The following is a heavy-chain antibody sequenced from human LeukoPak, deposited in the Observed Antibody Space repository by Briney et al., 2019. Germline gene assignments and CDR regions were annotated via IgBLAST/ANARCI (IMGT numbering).Heavy chain of an antibody. J-gene: IGHJ5*02. CDR1: GFTFSSYG. CDR2: ISYVGSNK. CDR3: AKELRGYSYGLRNNWFDP. V-gene: IGHV3-30*18. Sequence: GGSLRLSCAASGFTFSSYGMHWVRQAPGKGLECVAVISYVGSNKYYADSVKGRFTISRDNSKNTLYLQMNSLRAEDTAVYYCAKELRGYSYGLRNNWFDPWGQGTLVTVSS. D-gene: IGHD5-18*01.